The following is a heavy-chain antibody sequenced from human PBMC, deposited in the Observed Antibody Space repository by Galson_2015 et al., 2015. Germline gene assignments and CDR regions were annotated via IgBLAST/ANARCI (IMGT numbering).Heavy chain of an antibody. Sequence: SLRLSCAASGFTFSDYYMSWIRQAPGKGLEWVSYISSSSSYTNYADSVKGRFTISRDNAKNSLYLQVNSLRAEDTAVYYCARDRGAEYSSSWYVWYFDLWGRGTLVTVSS. D-gene: IGHD6-13*01. V-gene: IGHV3-11*06. J-gene: IGHJ2*01. CDR1: GFTFSDYY. CDR3: ARDRGAEYSSSWYVWYFDL. CDR2: ISSSSSYT.